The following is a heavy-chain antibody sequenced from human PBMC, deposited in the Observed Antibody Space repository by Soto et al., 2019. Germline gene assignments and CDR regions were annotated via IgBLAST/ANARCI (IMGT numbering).Heavy chain of an antibody. V-gene: IGHV1-69*13. CDR3: ARECPNGPCLPFDYGMDV. CDR2: IIPIFGTA. CDR1: GGTFSSYA. D-gene: IGHD2-8*01. Sequence: SVKVSCKASGGTFSSYAISRVRQAPGQGLEWMGGIIPIFGTANYAQKFQGRVTITADESTSTAYMELSSLRSEDTAVYYCARECPNGPCLPFDYGMDVWGQGTRVTFSS. J-gene: IGHJ6*02.